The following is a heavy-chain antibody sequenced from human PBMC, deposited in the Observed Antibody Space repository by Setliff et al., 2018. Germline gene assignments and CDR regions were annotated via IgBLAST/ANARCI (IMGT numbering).Heavy chain of an antibody. V-gene: IGHV1-18*01. CDR2: INNYNTNT. CDR1: GYTFTNYG. D-gene: IGHD3-16*01. J-gene: IGHJ5*01. CDR3: ARELRSPYWHLDS. Sequence: ASVKVSCKASGYTFTNYGITWVRQAPGQGLEWMGWINNYNTNTKYAQKLQGRVTMTTDTSTSTAYMELRSLRSDDTAVYYCARELRSPYWHLDSWGQGTQVTVSS.